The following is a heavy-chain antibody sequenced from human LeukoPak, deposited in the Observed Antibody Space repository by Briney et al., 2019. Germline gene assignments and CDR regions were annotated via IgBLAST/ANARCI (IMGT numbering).Heavy chain of an antibody. CDR3: ARGRDPYGSGSYYMRYYYYMDV. CDR2: INHSGST. CDR1: GGSFSGYY. Sequence: EPSETLSLTCAVYGGSFSGYYWSWLRQPPGKGLEWIGEINHSGSTNYNPSLKSRVTISVDTSKNQFSLKLSSVTAADTAVYYCARGRDPYGSGSYYMRYYYYMDVWGKGTTVTISS. D-gene: IGHD3-10*01. J-gene: IGHJ6*03. V-gene: IGHV4-34*01.